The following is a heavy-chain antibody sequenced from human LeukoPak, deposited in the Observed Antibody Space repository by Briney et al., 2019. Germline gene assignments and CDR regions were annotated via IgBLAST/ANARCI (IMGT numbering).Heavy chain of an antibody. D-gene: IGHD6-6*01. CDR1: GDSITSGGYY. Sequence: PSETLSLTCTVSGDSITSGGYYWSWIRHHPGKGLEWIGEINHSGSTNYNPSLKSRVTISVDTSKNQFSLKLSSVTAADTAVYYCARDGIAARKRSWFDPWGQGTLVTVSS. J-gene: IGHJ5*02. V-gene: IGHV4-39*07. CDR2: INHSGST. CDR3: ARDGIAARKRSWFDP.